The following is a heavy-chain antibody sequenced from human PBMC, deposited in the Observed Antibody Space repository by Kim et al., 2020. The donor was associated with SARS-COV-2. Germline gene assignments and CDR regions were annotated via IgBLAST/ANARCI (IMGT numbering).Heavy chain of an antibody. CDR1: GGSVSSGSYY. V-gene: IGHV4-61*01. Sequence: SETLSFTCTVSGGSVSSGSYYWSWIRQPPGKGLEWIGYIYYSGSTNYNPSLKSRVTISVDTSKNQFSLKLSSVTAADTAVYYCARGDYGEGAFDIWGQGTMVTVSS. CDR3: ARGDYGEGAFDI. J-gene: IGHJ3*02. D-gene: IGHD4-17*01. CDR2: IYYSGST.